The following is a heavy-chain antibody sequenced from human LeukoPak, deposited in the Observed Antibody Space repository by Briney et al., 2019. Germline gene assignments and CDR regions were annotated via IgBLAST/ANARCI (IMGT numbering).Heavy chain of an antibody. CDR1: GYTFTSYD. D-gene: IGHD3-9*01. CDR3: ASRATKALTDYYKGMDV. J-gene: IGHJ6*02. Sequence: ASVKVSCKASGYTFTSYDINWVRQATGQGPEWMGWRNPNSGNTGYAQKYLGRVTMTRNTSISPAYMELSSLRSEDTAVYYCASRATKALTDYYKGMDVWGQGTTVTVSS. V-gene: IGHV1-8*01. CDR2: RNPNSGNT.